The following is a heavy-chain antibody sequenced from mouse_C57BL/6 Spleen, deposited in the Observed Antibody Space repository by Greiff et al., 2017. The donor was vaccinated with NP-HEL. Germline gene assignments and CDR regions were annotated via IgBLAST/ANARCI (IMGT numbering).Heavy chain of an antibody. D-gene: IGHD2-4*01. J-gene: IGHJ3*01. V-gene: IGHV5-16*01. Sequence: EVQLQESEGGLVQPGSSMKLSCTASGFTFSDYYMAWVRQVPEKGLEWVANINYDGSSTYYLDSLKSRFIISRDNAKNILYLQMSSLKSEDTATYYCAREGDYDSWFAYWGQGTLVTVSA. CDR2: INYDGSST. CDR1: GFTFSDYY. CDR3: AREGDYDSWFAY.